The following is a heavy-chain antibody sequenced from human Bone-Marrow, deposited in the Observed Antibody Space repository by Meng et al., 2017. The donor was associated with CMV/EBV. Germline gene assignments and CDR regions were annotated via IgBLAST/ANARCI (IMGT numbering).Heavy chain of an antibody. D-gene: IGHD2/OR15-2a*01. Sequence: EVQLVESGGGLVKPGGSLRLSCAASGFTFSSYSMNWVRQAPGKGLEWVSSISSSSSYIYYADSVKGRFTISRDNAKNSLYLQMNSLRAEDTAVYYCARSHPLSGYFDYWGQGTLVTVSS. J-gene: IGHJ4*02. CDR3: ARSHPLSGYFDY. CDR2: ISSSSSYI. CDR1: GFTFSSYS. V-gene: IGHV3-21*01.